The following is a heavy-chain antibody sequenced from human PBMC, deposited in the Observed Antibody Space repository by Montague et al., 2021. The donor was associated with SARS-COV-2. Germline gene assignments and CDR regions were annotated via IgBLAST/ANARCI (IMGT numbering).Heavy chain of an antibody. V-gene: IGHV4-59*12. Sequence: SETLSLTCSVSGGSIGSYYWSWLRQPPGKGLEWIGHIHYSGSTTYSPSFKSRVTISLDTPKNQFSLKLSSVTAADTAVYYCARCSYRCEYYDLDYWGQGTLVTVSS. CDR1: GGSIGSYY. J-gene: IGHJ4*02. CDR2: IHYSGST. D-gene: IGHD3-16*01. CDR3: ARCSYRCEYYDLDY.